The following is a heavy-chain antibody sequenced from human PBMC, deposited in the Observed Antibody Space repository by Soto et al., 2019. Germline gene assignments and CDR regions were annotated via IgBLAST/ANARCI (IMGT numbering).Heavy chain of an antibody. J-gene: IGHJ6*03. CDR1: GGTFSSYT. Sequence: SVKVSCRASGGTFSSYTISWVRQAPGQGLEWMRSIIPILGIANYAQKFQGRVTITADKSTSTAYMELSSLRSEDTAVYYCARDRGYYYGSGSYYNGYYYYMDVWGKGTTVTVSS. D-gene: IGHD3-10*01. CDR3: ARDRGYYYGSGSYYNGYYYYMDV. CDR2: IIPILGIA. V-gene: IGHV1-69*04.